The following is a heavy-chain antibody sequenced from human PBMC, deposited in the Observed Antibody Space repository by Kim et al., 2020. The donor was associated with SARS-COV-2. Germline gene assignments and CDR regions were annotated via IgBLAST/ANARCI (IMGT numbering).Heavy chain of an antibody. V-gene: IGHV1-69*01. D-gene: IGHD6-13*01. Sequence: QKFQGRVTITADESTSTAYMELSSLRSEDTAVYYCASSRYSSSWYGQFDPWGQGTLVTVSS. J-gene: IGHJ5*02. CDR3: ASSRYSSSWYGQFDP.